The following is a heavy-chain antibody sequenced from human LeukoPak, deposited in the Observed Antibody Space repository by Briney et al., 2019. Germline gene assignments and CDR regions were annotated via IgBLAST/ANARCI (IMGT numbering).Heavy chain of an antibody. CDR1: GFTFSSYS. J-gene: IGHJ4*02. CDR3: ARVVDHDYGDYYLDY. V-gene: IGHV3-21*04. CDR2: ISSSSSYI. Sequence: GGSLRLSCAASGFTFSSYSMNWVRQAPGKGLEWVSSISSSSSYIYYADSVKGRFTISRDNAKNSLYLQMNSLRAEDTAVYYCARVVDHDYGDYYLDYWGQGTLVTVSS. D-gene: IGHD4-17*01.